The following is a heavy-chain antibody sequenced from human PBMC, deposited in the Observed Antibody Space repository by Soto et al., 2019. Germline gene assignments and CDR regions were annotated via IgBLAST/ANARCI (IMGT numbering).Heavy chain of an antibody. D-gene: IGHD3-10*01. CDR1: GGSISSYY. Sequence: QVQLQESGPGLVKPSETLSLTCTVSGGSISSYYWSWIRQPPGKGLEWIGYIYYSGSTNYNPSLNSRVTLSVDTSKNPFSLKLSSVTAADTAVYYCARGDPLLWFGEKVYYGMDVWGQGTTVTVSS. CDR3: ARGDPLLWFGEKVYYGMDV. V-gene: IGHV4-59*01. J-gene: IGHJ6*02. CDR2: IYYSGST.